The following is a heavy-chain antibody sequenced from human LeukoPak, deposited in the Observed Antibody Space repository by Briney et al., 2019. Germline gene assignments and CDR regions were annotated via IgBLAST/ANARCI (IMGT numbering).Heavy chain of an antibody. Sequence: GGSLRLSCAASGFTVSSYSMNWVRQAPGKGLEWVSSISSSSSYIHYADSVKGRFTISRDNAKNSLYLQMNSLRAEDTAVYYCARGYVSSTTDYFDYWGQGTLVTVSS. J-gene: IGHJ4*02. D-gene: IGHD2-2*01. V-gene: IGHV3-21*01. CDR2: ISSSSSYI. CDR1: GFTVSSYS. CDR3: ARGYVSSTTDYFDY.